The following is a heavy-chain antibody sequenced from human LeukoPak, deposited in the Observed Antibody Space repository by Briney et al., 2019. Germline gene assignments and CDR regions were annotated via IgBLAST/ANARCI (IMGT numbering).Heavy chain of an antibody. CDR2: ISYDGSNK. V-gene: IGHV3-30-3*01. CDR1: GFTFSSYA. J-gene: IGHJ4*02. Sequence: GSLRLSCAASGFTFSSYAMHWVRQAPGKGLEWVAVISYDGSNKYYADSVKGRFTISRDNSKNTLYLQMNSLRAEDTAVYYCARDNRGYFDYWGQGTLVTVSS. D-gene: IGHD3-10*01. CDR3: ARDNRGYFDY.